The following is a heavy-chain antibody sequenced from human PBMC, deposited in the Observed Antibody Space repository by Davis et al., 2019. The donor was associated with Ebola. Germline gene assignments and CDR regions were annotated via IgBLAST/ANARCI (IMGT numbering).Heavy chain of an antibody. D-gene: IGHD3-10*01. CDR1: GGSFSGYY. CDR3: ARGGLWFREFHLDY. V-gene: IGHV4-34*01. Sequence: SETLSLTCAVYGGSFSGYYWGWIRQPPGKGLEWIGSIYYSGTTYYNPSLKSRVTISVDTSKNQFSLKLSSVTAADTAVYYCARGGLWFREFHLDYWGQGTLVTVSS. J-gene: IGHJ4*02. CDR2: IYYSGTT.